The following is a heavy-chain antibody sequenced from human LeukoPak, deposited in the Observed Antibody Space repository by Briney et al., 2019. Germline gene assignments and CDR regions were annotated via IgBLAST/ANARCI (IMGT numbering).Heavy chain of an antibody. J-gene: IGHJ4*02. CDR3: VRFGLTSSLDY. CDR1: GYRLTNNW. D-gene: IGHD6-13*01. CDR2: IYPGDSDT. Sequence: GESLKISCKISGYRLTNNWIGWVRQVPGKGLEWMGLIYPGDSDTRYSPSFQGQVTFSVDASISTAYLQLSGLRASDTAIYYCVRFGLTSSLDYWGQGTLVTVSS. V-gene: IGHV5-51*01.